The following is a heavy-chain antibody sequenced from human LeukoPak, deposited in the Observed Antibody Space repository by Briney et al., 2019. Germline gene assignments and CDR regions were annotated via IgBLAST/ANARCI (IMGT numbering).Heavy chain of an antibody. Sequence: GASVKVSCKSSGYTFNSYGITWVRQAPGQGLEWMGWINPNSGGTNYAQEFQGRVTMTRDTSISTAYMELSRLRSDDTAVYYCARGVARWLVAFDYWGQGTLVTVSS. CDR2: INPNSGGT. CDR1: GYTFNSYG. CDR3: ARGVARWLVAFDY. V-gene: IGHV1-2*02. D-gene: IGHD6-19*01. J-gene: IGHJ4*02.